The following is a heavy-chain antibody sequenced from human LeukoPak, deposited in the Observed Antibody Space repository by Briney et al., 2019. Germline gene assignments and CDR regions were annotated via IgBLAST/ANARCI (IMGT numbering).Heavy chain of an antibody. D-gene: IGHD3-9*01. CDR2: ISYDGSNK. CDR3: AKDREYDILTGYLRTPSMDV. CDR1: GFTFSSYG. J-gene: IGHJ6*02. Sequence: GGSLRLPCAASGFTFSSYGMHWVRQAPGKGLEWVAVISYDGSNKYYADSVKGRFTISRDNSKNTLYLQMNSLRAEDTAVYYCAKDREYDILTGYLRTPSMDVWGQGTTVTVSS. V-gene: IGHV3-30*18.